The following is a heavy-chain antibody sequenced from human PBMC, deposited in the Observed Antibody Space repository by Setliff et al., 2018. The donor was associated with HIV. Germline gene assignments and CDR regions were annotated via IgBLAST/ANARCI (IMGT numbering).Heavy chain of an antibody. Sequence: GASVKVSCKASGYTCTSYGISWVRQAPGQGLEWMGWISAYNGNTNYAQKLQGRVTMTTDTSTSTAYMELRSLRSDDTAVYYCAREGLIWFGELSLDDAFDIWGQGTMVTVSS. CDR3: AREGLIWFGELSLDDAFDI. V-gene: IGHV1-18*01. CDR2: ISAYNGNT. D-gene: IGHD3-10*01. CDR1: GYTCTSYG. J-gene: IGHJ3*02.